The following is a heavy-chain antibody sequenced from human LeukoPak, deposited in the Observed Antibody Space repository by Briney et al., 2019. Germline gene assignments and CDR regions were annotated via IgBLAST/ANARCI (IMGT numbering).Heavy chain of an antibody. V-gene: IGHV3-23*01. CDR3: AKDTSMVRGVISYYFDY. D-gene: IGHD3-10*01. J-gene: IGHJ4*02. CDR1: GFTFSGYV. Sequence: PGGSLRLSCAASGFTFSGYVMSWVRQAPGKGLEWVSAISGSGGSTYYADSVKGRFTISRDNSKNTLYLQMNSLRAEDTAVYYCAKDTSMVRGVISYYFDYWGQGTLVTVSS. CDR2: ISGSGGST.